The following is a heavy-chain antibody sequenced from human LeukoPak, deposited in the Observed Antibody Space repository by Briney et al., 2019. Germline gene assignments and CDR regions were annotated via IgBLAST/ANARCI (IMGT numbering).Heavy chain of an antibody. Sequence: PGGSLRLSCAASGFTFSTYAMSWVRQAPGKGLEWVSGISGSGGSTYYADSVKGRFTISRDNSKNTLYLQLNSLRAEDTAVYYCAKAVGGGSSGGMGLDYWGQGTLVTVSS. J-gene: IGHJ4*02. V-gene: IGHV3-23*01. CDR2: ISGSGGST. D-gene: IGHD6-6*01. CDR1: GFTFSTYA. CDR3: AKAVGGGSSGGMGLDY.